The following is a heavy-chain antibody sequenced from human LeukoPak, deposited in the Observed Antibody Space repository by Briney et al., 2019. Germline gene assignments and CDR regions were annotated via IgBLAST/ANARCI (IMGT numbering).Heavy chain of an antibody. D-gene: IGHD6-25*01. J-gene: IGHJ4*02. CDR3: ARGTSSGLDY. V-gene: IGHV3-21*01. Sequence: GGSLRLSCAASGFTFSSYSMNWVRQAPGKGLEWVSSISSSSSYIYYANSVKGRFTISRDNAKNSLYLQMNSLRAEDTAVYYCARGTSSGLDYWGQGTLVTVSS. CDR2: ISSSSSYI. CDR1: GFTFSSYS.